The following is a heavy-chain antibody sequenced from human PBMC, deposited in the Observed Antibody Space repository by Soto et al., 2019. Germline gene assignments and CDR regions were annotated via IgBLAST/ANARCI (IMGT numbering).Heavy chain of an antibody. J-gene: IGHJ4*02. Sequence: QPGGSLRLSCAASGFTFSSYAMSWVRQAPGKGLEWVSAISGSGGSTYYADSVKGRFTISRDNSKNTLYLQMNSLRAEDTAVYYCAKSRYYYDSSVWTFDYWGQGTLVTVSS. CDR3: AKSRYYYDSSVWTFDY. V-gene: IGHV3-23*01. D-gene: IGHD3-22*01. CDR1: GFTFSSYA. CDR2: ISGSGGST.